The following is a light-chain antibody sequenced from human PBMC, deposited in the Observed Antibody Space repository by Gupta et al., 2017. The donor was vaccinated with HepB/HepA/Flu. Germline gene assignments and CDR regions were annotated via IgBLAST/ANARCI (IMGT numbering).Light chain of an antibody. CDR2: WVS. CDR1: QTIVNSPNSRDC. CDR3: LQDSHLAT. Sequence: DIVMTQSAASLAVSLGERATINCQSSQTIVNSPNSRDCLSWYQQKPGQSPKLLIYWVSTRQSGVPDRFSGRGSGTEFTLTINSLQAEDVAVYYWLQDSHLATFGPGTRLEIK. V-gene: IGKV4-1*01. J-gene: IGKJ1*01.